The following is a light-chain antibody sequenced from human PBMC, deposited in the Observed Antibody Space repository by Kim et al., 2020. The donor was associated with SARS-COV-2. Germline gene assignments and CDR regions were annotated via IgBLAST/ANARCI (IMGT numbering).Light chain of an antibody. J-gene: IGKJ4*01. V-gene: IGKV3-15*01. CDR1: QSVSSN. CDR3: QQYNNWPPRT. CDR2: GAS. Sequence: EIVMTQSPATLSVSPGERATLSCRVSQSVSSNLAWYQQKPGQAPRLLIYGASTRATGIPARFSGSGSGTEFTLTISSLQSEDFAVYYCQQYNNWPPRTFGGGTKVDIK.